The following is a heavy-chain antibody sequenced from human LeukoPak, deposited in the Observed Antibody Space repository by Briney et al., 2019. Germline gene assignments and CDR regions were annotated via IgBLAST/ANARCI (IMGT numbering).Heavy chain of an antibody. CDR3: ARDRYSSGWVPFNWFDP. CDR2: INHSGST. D-gene: IGHD6-19*01. V-gene: IGHV4-34*01. Sequence: SETLSLTCAVYGGSFSGYYWSWIRQPPGKGLEWIGEINHSGSTNYNPSLKSRVTISVDTSKNQFSLKLSSVTAADTAVYYCARDRYSSGWVPFNWFDPWGQGTLVTVSS. J-gene: IGHJ5*02. CDR1: GGSFSGYY.